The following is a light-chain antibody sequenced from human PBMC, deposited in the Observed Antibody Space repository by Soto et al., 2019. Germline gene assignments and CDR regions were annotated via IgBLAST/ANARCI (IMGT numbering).Light chain of an antibody. V-gene: IGLV2-14*01. CDR2: EVS. J-gene: IGLJ1*01. CDR1: SSDVGGYNY. CDR3: NSYTSKSTGV. Sequence: QSVLTQPASVSGSPGQSITISCTGTSSDVGGYNYVSWYQQHPGKAPKLIIYEVSNRPSGGSNRFSGSKSGNTASLTISGLQAEDEADYYCNSYTSKSTGVFGTGTKLTVL.